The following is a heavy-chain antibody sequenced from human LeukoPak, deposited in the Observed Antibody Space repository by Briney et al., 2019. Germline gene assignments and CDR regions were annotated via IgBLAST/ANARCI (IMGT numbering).Heavy chain of an antibody. V-gene: IGHV4-34*01. D-gene: IGHD3-22*01. Sequence: SETLSLTCAVYGGSFSGYYWSWIRQPPGKGLEWIGEINHSGSTNYNPSLKSRVTISVDTSKNQFSLKLSSVTAADTAVYYCARLGRRSSGYYILGGSPNWFDPWGQGTLVTVSS. CDR3: ARLGRRSSGYYILGGSPNWFDP. CDR1: GGSFSGYY. CDR2: INHSGST. J-gene: IGHJ5*02.